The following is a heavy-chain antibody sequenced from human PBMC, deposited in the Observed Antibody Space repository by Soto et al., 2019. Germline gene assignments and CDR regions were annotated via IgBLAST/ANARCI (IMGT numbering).Heavy chain of an antibody. CDR1: GASVSSDLYY. D-gene: IGHD5-18*01. CDR3: ATVARAMVATISFNCFIP. J-gene: IGHJ5*02. Sequence: VQLQESGPGLVQPSETLSLTCAVSGASVSSDLYYWTWIRQPPGKGLEWIGYIFYNGATNHNPSLKSRVTMSLETSKNQFSLKLRSVTAADTAAYYCATVARAMVATISFNCFIPWGQGTLVTVSS. CDR2: IFYNGAT. V-gene: IGHV4-61*01.